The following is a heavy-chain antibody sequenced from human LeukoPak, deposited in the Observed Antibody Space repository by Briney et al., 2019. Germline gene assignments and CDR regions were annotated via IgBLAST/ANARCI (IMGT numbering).Heavy chain of an antibody. D-gene: IGHD3-9*01. V-gene: IGHV3-23*01. CDR1: GFTFSSYA. J-gene: IGHJ4*02. Sequence: GGSLRLSCAASGFTFSSYAMSWVRQAPGKGLEWVSAISGSGGSTYYADSVKGRFTISRDNSKNTLYLQMNSLRAEDTAVYYCADSVDYDTYYSDYWGQGTLVTVSS. CDR2: ISGSGGST. CDR3: ADSVDYDTYYSDY.